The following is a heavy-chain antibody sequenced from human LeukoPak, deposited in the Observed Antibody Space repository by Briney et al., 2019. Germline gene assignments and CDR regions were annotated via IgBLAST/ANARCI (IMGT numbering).Heavy chain of an antibody. CDR1: GGSISSSSYY. CDR2: IYYSGST. V-gene: IGHV4-39*07. J-gene: IGHJ4*02. CDR3: ARAAVSGWYELDY. Sequence: SETLSLTCTVSGGSISSSSYYWGWIRQPPGKGLEWIGSIYYSGSTYYNPSLKSRVTISVDTSKNQFSLKLSSVTAADTAVYYCARAAVSGWYELDYWGQGTLVTVSS. D-gene: IGHD6-19*01.